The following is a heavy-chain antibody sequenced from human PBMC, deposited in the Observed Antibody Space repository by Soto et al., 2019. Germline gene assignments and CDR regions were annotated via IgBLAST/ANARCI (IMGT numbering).Heavy chain of an antibody. CDR3: ARAIAGYSYGAYYYYYMDV. CDR2: IYSSGST. J-gene: IGHJ6*03. Sequence: SETLSLTCTVSCGSISSDYWSWIRQPPGKGLEWIGNIYSSGSTNYNPSLKSRVTISEDTSNNQFSLKLNSVTAADTAVYYCARAIAGYSYGAYYYYYMDVWGKGTTVTVSS. CDR1: CGSISSDY. V-gene: IGHV4-4*08. D-gene: IGHD5-18*01.